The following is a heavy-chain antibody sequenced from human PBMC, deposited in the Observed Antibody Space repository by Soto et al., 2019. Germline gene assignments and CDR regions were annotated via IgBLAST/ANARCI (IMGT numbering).Heavy chain of an antibody. V-gene: IGHV1-2*02. CDR2: INPNSGGT. Sequence: GASVKVSCKASGYTFTGYYMHWVRQAPGQGLEWMGWINPNSGGTNYAQKFQGRVTMTRDTPISTAYMELSRLRSDDTAVYYCARAKLFGVVIISPFDYWGQGTLVTVSS. D-gene: IGHD3-3*01. CDR3: ARAKLFGVVIISPFDY. CDR1: GYTFTGYY. J-gene: IGHJ4*02.